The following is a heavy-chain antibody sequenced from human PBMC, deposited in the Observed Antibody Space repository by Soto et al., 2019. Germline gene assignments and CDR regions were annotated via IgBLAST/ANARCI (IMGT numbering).Heavy chain of an antibody. J-gene: IGHJ4*02. V-gene: IGHV4-39*01. D-gene: IGHD3-22*01. Sequence: QLQLQESGPELVKPSETLSLTCTVSGGSSSSTTYYWGWIRQSPGKGLEWIGNIYSGGNTYYNPSLKGRVTISVDTSKSHLSLQLISVTAADTAVYYCAGQSYESRDYFYAYWGQGTLVTVSS. CDR1: GGSSSSTTYY. CDR3: AGQSYESRDYFYAY. CDR2: IYSGGNT.